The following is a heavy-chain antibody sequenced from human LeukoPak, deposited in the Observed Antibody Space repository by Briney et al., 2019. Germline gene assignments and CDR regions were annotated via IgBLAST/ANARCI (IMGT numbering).Heavy chain of an antibody. V-gene: IGHV4-34*01. J-gene: IGHJ3*02. CDR3: ARGGGHTDAFDI. CDR1: GGSFSGYY. CDR2: INHSGST. Sequence: SETLSLTCAVYGGSFSGYYWSWIRQPPGKGLEWIGEINHSGSTNYNPSLKSRVTISVDTSKNQFSLKLSSVTAADTAVYYCARGGGHTDAFDIWGQGTMVTVSS.